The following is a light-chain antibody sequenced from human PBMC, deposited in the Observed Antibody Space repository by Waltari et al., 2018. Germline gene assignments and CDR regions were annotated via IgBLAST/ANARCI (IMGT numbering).Light chain of an antibody. Sequence: QSVLTQPPSVSAAPGQRVTISCSGGSSNIGNNYVSWYRQFPGTAPKLLIHENIERPSGMPGRFSGSKSGTSATLDITGLQAGDEADYYCGTWDSSLSGAVFGGGTHLTVL. CDR2: ENI. J-gene: IGLJ7*01. CDR3: GTWDSSLSGAV. CDR1: SSNIGNNY. V-gene: IGLV1-51*02.